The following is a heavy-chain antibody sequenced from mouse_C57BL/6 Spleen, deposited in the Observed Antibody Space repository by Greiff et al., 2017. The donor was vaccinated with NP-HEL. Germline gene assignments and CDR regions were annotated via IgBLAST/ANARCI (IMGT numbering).Heavy chain of an antibody. CDR3: ARITTVVAYYFDY. Sequence: VQRVESGAELAKPGASVQLSCKASGYTFTSYWMHWVKQRPGQGLEWIGYINPSSGYTKYNQKFKDKATLTADKSSSTAYMQLSSLTYEYSAVYYCARITTVVAYYFDYWGQGTTLTVSS. D-gene: IGHD1-1*01. CDR1: GYTFTSYW. V-gene: IGHV1-7*01. J-gene: IGHJ2*01. CDR2: INPSSGYT.